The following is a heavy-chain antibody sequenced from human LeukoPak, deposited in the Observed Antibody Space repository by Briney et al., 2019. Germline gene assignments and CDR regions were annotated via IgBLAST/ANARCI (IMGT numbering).Heavy chain of an antibody. CDR2: IKQDGSEK. D-gene: IGHD4-17*01. CDR1: GFTFTTYW. Sequence: GESLRLSCAASGFTFTTYWMSWVRQPPGKGLEWVANIKQDGSEKYYVDSVKGRFTISRDNAKNSLYLQMNSLRAEDTAVYYCARDVTVTSYFDYWGQGTLVTVSS. CDR3: ARDVTVTSYFDY. J-gene: IGHJ4*02. V-gene: IGHV3-7*01.